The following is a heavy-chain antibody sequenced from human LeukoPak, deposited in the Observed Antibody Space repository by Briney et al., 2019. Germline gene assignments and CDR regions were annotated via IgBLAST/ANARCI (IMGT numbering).Heavy chain of an antibody. V-gene: IGHV4-39*02. CDR1: GGSISTTNYY. J-gene: IGHJ4*02. CDR3: ARETKTYYFDSSAYYPYYFDS. D-gene: IGHD3-22*01. Sequence: SETLSLTCIVSGGSISTTNYYWGWIRQPPGKGLEWIGTIYYSGSTNYNPSLKSRVTISVDTSKNQFSLKLISVTAADTAVYYCARETKTYYFDSSAYYPYYFDSWGQGTLVTVSS. CDR2: IYYSGST.